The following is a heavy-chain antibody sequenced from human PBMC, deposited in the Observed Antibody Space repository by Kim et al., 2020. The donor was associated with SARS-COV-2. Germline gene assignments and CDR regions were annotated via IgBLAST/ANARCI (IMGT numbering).Heavy chain of an antibody. CDR3: ARDSESSRSSWYVVLGY. J-gene: IGHJ4*02. Sequence: SVKGRFTIPRDISKGSLFLQMNSLTPEDTALYYCARDSESSRSSWYVVLGYWGQGTLVTVSS. V-gene: IGHV3-43*01. D-gene: IGHD6-13*01.